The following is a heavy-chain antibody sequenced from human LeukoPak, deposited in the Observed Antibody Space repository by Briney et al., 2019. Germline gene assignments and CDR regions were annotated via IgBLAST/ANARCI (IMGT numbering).Heavy chain of an antibody. D-gene: IGHD3-3*01. CDR3: AKTPWVTIFGGHYFDY. J-gene: IGHJ4*02. CDR2: ISGSGGST. CDR1: GFTFSSYA. Sequence: PGGSLRLSCAASGFTFSSYAMSWVRQAPGKGLEWVSAISGSGGSTYYADSVKGRFTISRDNSKNTLYLQMNSLRAEDTAVYYCAKTPWVTIFGGHYFDYWGQGTLVTVSS. V-gene: IGHV3-23*01.